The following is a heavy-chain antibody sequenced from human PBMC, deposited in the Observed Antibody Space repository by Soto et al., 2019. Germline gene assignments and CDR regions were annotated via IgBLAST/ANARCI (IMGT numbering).Heavy chain of an antibody. Sequence: KPSETLSLTCTVSGDSVTSGTYYWTWIRQPPGKGLEWIGYIYYSGSTNYNPSLKSRVTISVDTSKNQFSLKLSSVTAADTAVYYCARYCSGGSCYSRAFDIWGQGTMVTVSS. CDR2: IYYSGST. CDR3: ARYCSGGSCYSRAFDI. CDR1: GDSVTSGTYY. D-gene: IGHD2-15*01. V-gene: IGHV4-61*01. J-gene: IGHJ3*02.